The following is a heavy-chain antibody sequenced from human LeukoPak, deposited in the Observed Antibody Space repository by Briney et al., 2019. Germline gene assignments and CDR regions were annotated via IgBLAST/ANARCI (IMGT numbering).Heavy chain of an antibody. Sequence: PSETLSLTCAVYGGSFSGYYWSWIRQPPGKGLEWIGEINHSGSTNYNPSLKSRVTISVDTSKNQFSLKLSSVTAADTAVYYCARASYPGLKPAHYYGSGSYYNWFDPWGQGTLVTVSS. CDR1: GGSFSGYY. CDR2: INHSGST. J-gene: IGHJ5*02. CDR3: ARASYPGLKPAHYYGSGSYYNWFDP. D-gene: IGHD3-10*01. V-gene: IGHV4-34*01.